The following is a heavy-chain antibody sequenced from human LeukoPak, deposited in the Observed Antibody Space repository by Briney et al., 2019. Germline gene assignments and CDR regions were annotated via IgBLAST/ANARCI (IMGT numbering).Heavy chain of an antibody. J-gene: IGHJ4*02. Sequence: PGGSLRLSCAASGFTFSSYWMSWIRQAPGKGLEWVAYISSSGSTIYYADSVKGRFTISRDDANNSLYLQMNGLRVEDTALYYCVRGPHYGAYTDYFDYWGQGTLVTVSS. V-gene: IGHV3-48*01. CDR3: VRGPHYGAYTDYFDY. CDR2: ISSSGSTI. D-gene: IGHD4-17*01. CDR1: GFTFSSYW.